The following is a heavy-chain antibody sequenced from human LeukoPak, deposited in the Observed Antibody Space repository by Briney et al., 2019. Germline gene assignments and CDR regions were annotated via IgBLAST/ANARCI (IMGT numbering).Heavy chain of an antibody. J-gene: IGHJ4*02. Sequence: PSETLSLTCTVSGGSITSYYWSWIRQVPGKGLEWIGYVHYSGTRNYNPSLKSRVTISVDTYKNQFSLRLTSVNAADTAVYYCARGRGRDGDNLVSWSQGTLVTVSS. CDR3: ARGRGRDGDNLVS. D-gene: IGHD5-24*01. CDR2: VHYSGTR. V-gene: IGHV4-59*01. CDR1: GGSITSYY.